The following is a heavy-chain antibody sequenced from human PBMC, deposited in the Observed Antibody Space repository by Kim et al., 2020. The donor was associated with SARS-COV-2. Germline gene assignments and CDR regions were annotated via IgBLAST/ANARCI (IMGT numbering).Heavy chain of an antibody. Sequence: GGSLRLSCAASGFTFDDYAMHWVRQAPGKGLEWVSGISWNSGSIGYADSVKGRFTISRDNAKNSLYLQMNSLRAEDTALYYCAKGPDPDTAMVDYWGQGT. CDR1: GFTFDDYA. CDR2: ISWNSGSI. V-gene: IGHV3-9*01. CDR3: AKGPDPDTAMVDY. D-gene: IGHD5-18*01. J-gene: IGHJ4*02.